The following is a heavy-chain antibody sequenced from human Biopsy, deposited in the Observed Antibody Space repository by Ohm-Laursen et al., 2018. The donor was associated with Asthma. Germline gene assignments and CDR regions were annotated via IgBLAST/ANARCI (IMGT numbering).Heavy chain of an antibody. CDR3: ASSGGNYGFYGMDV. CDR2: IIPIFDTP. V-gene: IGHV1-69*01. CDR1: GGTFSSYA. D-gene: IGHD4-11*01. J-gene: IGHJ6*02. Sequence: SSVKVSCKASGGTFSSYAFSWVRQAPGQGLEWMGGIIPIFDTPNSAQKFQGRVTITADESTSTGYMELSSLRSEDTAVYYCASSGGNYGFYGMDVWGQGTTVTVSS.